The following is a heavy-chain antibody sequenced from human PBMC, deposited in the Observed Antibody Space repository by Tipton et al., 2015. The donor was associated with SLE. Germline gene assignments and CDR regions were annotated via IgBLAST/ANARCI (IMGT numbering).Heavy chain of an antibody. Sequence: TLSLTCTVSGGSISSYYWSWIRQPPGKGLEWIGYIYYSGSTYYNPSLKSRVTISVDTSKNQFSLKLSSVTAADTAVYYCARGGVHWGQGTLVTVSS. J-gene: IGHJ4*02. V-gene: IGHV4-59*12. CDR1: GGSISSYY. CDR3: ARGGVH. CDR2: IYYSGST. D-gene: IGHD3-10*01.